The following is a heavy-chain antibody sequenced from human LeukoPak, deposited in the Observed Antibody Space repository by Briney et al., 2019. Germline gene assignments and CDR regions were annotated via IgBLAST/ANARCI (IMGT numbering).Heavy chain of an antibody. CDR3: ASSRGYSYGLTFDY. V-gene: IGHV4-34*01. CDR2: INHSGST. D-gene: IGHD5-18*01. J-gene: IGHJ4*02. Sequence: PSETLSLTCAVYGGSFSGYYWSWIRQPSGKGLEWIGEINHSGSTNYNPSLKSRVTISVDTSKNPFSLKLSSVPAADTAVYYCASSRGYSYGLTFDYWGQGTLVTVSS. CDR1: GGSFSGYY.